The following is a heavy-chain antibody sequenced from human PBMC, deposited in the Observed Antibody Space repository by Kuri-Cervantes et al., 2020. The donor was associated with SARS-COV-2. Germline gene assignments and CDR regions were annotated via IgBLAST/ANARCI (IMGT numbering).Heavy chain of an antibody. J-gene: IGHJ3*02. CDR2: INSDGGST. CDR3: ARDNWNYGDAFDI. D-gene: IGHD1-7*01. V-gene: IGHV3-74*01. CDR1: GFTFSSYW. Sequence: GGSLRLSCTASGFTFSSYWMHWVRQAPGKGLVWVSRINSDGGSTSYADSVKGRLTISRDNAKNTLYLQMNSLRAEDTAVYYCARDNWNYGDAFDIWGQGTMVTVSS.